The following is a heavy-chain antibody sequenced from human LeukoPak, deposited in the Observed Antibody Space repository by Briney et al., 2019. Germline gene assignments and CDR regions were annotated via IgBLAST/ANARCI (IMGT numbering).Heavy chain of an antibody. CDR2: IHHSGRT. V-gene: IGHV4-38-2*02. CDR1: DYSIRSGYY. J-gene: IGHJ4*02. Sequence: SETLSLTCTVSDYSIRSGYYWGWIRQPPGKGLEWIGSIHHSGRTYYNPSLKSRVTISLDTSENQFSLRLTSVTAADTAVYYCARLYDSSGYYYGYYFDYWGQGTLVTVSS. CDR3: ARLYDSSGYYYGYYFDY. D-gene: IGHD3-22*01.